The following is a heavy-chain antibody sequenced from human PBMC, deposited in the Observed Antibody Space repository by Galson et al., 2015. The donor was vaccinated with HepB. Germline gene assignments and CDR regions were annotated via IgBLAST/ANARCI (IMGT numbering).Heavy chain of an antibody. CDR2: ISYDGSIK. CDR3: AKPFSRYTTRGEGNYFDS. Sequence: SLRLSCAASGFAFYNYGMHWVRQAPGKGLEWVAVISYDGSIKFHADSVKGRFTISRDSSMNTLYLQKNGLNVEDTALYFCAKPFSRYTTRGEGNYFDSWGQGVLVTVSS. V-gene: IGHV3-30*18. CDR1: GFAFYNYG. D-gene: IGHD1-1*01. J-gene: IGHJ4*02.